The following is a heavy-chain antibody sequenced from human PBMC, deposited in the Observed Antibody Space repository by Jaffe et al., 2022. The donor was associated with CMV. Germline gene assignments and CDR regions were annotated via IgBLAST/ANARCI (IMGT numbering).Heavy chain of an antibody. CDR3: ARDGACSSTSCHQSPTYYYYGMDV. D-gene: IGHD2-2*01. V-gene: IGHV6-1*01. J-gene: IGHJ6*02. CDR2: TYYRSKWYN. CDR1: GDSVSSNSAA. Sequence: QVQLQQSGPGLVKPSQTLSLTCAISGDSVSSNSAAWNWIRQSPSRGLEWLGRTYYRSKWYNDYAVSVKSRITINPDTSKNQFSLQLNSVTPEDTAVYYCARDGACSSTSCHQSPTYYYYGMDVWGQGTTVTVSS.